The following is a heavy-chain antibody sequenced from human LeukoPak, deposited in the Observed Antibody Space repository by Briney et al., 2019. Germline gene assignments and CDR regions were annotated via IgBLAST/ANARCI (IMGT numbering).Heavy chain of an antibody. CDR2: ISAYYGNT. V-gene: IGHV1-18*04. Sequence: GASVKVSCKASGYTFTSYGISWVRQAPGQGLEWMGWISAYYGNTNYAQKLQGRVTMTTDTSTSTAYMELRSLRSDDTAVYYCAARGGATGTTQGDAFDIWGQGTMVTVSS. CDR3: AARGGATGTTQGDAFDI. D-gene: IGHD1-1*01. CDR1: GYTFTSYG. J-gene: IGHJ3*02.